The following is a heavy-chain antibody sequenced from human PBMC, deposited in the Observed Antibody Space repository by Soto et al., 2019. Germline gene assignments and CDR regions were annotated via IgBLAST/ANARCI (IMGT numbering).Heavy chain of an antibody. Sequence: QVQLVESGGGAVQPGRSLRLSCAASGFTFSSYSIHWVRQAPGKGLEWVAIISYDGSNEYYAESVKGRFTMSRDNSKNALYLQMNSLSAEDTAVYYCAKHRGGEGGMDVWGQGTTVTVSS. CDR2: ISYDGSNE. J-gene: IGHJ6*02. CDR1: GFTFSSYS. CDR3: AKHRGGEGGMDV. D-gene: IGHD4-17*01. V-gene: IGHV3-30-3*02.